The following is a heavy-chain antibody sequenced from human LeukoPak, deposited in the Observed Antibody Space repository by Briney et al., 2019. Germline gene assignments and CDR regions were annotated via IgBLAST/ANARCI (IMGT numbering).Heavy chain of an antibody. CDR2: IKEDGSEK. J-gene: IGHJ5*02. CDR3: ASSGWYSTPNWFDP. Sequence: PGGSLRLSCAASGFTFSSSWMHWVRQAPGKGLEWVASIKEDGSEKYYVDSVKGRFTISRDNAKNSLYLQMNSLRAEDTAMYYCASSGWYSTPNWFDPWGQGTLVIVSS. CDR1: GFTFSSSW. D-gene: IGHD6-19*01. V-gene: IGHV3-7*01.